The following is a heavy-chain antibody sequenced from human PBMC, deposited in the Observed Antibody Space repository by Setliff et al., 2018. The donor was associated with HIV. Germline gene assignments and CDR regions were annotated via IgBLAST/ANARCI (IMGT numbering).Heavy chain of an antibody. CDR1: GYTFTGNY. D-gene: IGHD6-19*01. Sequence: ASVKVSCKASGYTFTGNYIHWVRQAPGQGLVWMGLINPSGGTTSYAQKFQGRVTVTRDTSTSTVYMELSSLRFEDTAVYYCARGWGGSIGVGDYTYYMDVWGKGTTVTVSS. CDR2: INPSGGTT. J-gene: IGHJ6*03. V-gene: IGHV1-46*01. CDR3: ARGWGGSIGVGDYTYYMDV.